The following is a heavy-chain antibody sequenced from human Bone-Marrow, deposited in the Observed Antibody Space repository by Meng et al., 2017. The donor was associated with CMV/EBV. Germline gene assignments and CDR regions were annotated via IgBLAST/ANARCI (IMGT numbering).Heavy chain of an antibody. Sequence: ASVKVSCKASGYTFSTYDINWVRQATGQGLEWMGWMNPNSANTGYAQRFQGRVTMTRNTSISTAYLELTSLGSEDTAVYYCARAYCSGGSCPQPYYYYGMDVWGQGTTVTVSS. J-gene: IGHJ6*02. CDR3: ARAYCSGGSCPQPYYYYGMDV. CDR1: GYTFSTYD. V-gene: IGHV1-8*01. D-gene: IGHD2-15*01. CDR2: MNPNSANT.